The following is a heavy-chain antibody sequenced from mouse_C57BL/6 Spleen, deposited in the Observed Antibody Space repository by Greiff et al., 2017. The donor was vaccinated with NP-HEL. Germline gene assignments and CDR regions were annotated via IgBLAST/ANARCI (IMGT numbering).Heavy chain of an antibody. CDR1: GYTFTDYY. V-gene: IGHV1-19*01. CDR2: INPYNGGT. Sequence: EVQLQQSGPVLVKPGASVKMSCKASGYTFTDYYMNWVKQSHGKSLEWIGVINPYNGGTSYNQKFKGKATLTVDKSSSTAYMELNSLTSEDSAVYYCARDSNFSMDYWGQGTSVTVSS. J-gene: IGHJ4*01. CDR3: ARDSNFSMDY. D-gene: IGHD2-5*01.